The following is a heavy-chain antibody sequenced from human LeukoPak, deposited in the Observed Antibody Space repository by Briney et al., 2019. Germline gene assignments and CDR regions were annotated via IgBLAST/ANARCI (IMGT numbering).Heavy chain of an antibody. D-gene: IGHD3-10*01. J-gene: IGHJ5*02. CDR2: TNHSGST. Sequence: NPSETLSLTCAVYGGSFSGYYWSWIRQPPGKGLEWIGETNHSGSTNYNPSLKSRVTISVDTSKNQFSLKLSSVTAADTAVYYCARVLRSYYYGSGSLGDWFDPWGQGTLVTVSS. CDR1: GGSFSGYY. V-gene: IGHV4-34*01. CDR3: ARVLRSYYYGSGSLGDWFDP.